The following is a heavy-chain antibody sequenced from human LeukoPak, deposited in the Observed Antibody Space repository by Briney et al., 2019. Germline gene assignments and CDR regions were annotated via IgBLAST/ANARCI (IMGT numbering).Heavy chain of an antibody. CDR1: GVSISSGGYY. D-gene: IGHD7-27*01. CDR3: ARDELGMGDAFDI. J-gene: IGHJ3*02. Sequence: PSETLSLTCTVSGVSISSGGYYWSWIRQHPGKGLEWIGYIYYSGSTYYNPSLKSRVTISVDTSKNQFSLKLSSVTAADTAVYYCARDELGMGDAFDIWGQGTMVTVSS. CDR2: IYYSGST. V-gene: IGHV4-31*03.